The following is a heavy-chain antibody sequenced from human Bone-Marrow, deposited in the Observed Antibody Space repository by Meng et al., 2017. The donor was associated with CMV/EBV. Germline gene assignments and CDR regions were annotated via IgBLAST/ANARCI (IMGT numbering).Heavy chain of an antibody. J-gene: IGHJ6*02. CDR2: IHYSGSS. V-gene: IGHV4-59*01. D-gene: IGHD3-22*01. CDR1: GGSISGYF. Sequence: SETLSLTCTVSGGSISGYFWSWIRQPPGKGLEWIAYIHYSGSSIYNPSLKSRVTMSVDTSANQFSLRLSSVTAADTAVYYCAIDSSGYYPSGMDGWGQGTTVTFSS. CDR3: AIDSSGYYPSGMDG.